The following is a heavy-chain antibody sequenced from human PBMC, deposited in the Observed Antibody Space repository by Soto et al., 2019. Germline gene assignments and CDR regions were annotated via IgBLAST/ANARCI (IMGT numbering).Heavy chain of an antibody. CDR1: GFTFSSYS. V-gene: IGHV3-21*01. D-gene: IGHD3-10*01. CDR2: ISSSSSYI. CDR3: ARVSYYGSGSYYDYYYYMDV. J-gene: IGHJ6*03. Sequence: EVQLVESGGGQVKPGGSLRLSCAASGFTFSSYSMNWVRQAPGKGLEWVSSISSSSSYIYYADSVKGRFTISRDNAKNSLYLQMNSLRAEDTAVYYCARVSYYGSGSYYDYYYYMDVWGKGTTVTVSS.